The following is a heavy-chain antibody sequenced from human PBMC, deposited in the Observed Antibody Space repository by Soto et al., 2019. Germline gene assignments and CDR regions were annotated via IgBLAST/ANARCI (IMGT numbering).Heavy chain of an antibody. CDR1: GGSFSGDY. Sequence: TETLSLTCAVYGGSFSGDYWSWLRQPTGKGLEWIGEINHSGSTNYNPSLKSRVTISVDTSKNQFSLKLSSVTAADTAVYYCARGGVRRSSSSGLNWFDPWGPGILVTVSS. CDR2: INHSGST. D-gene: IGHD6-6*01. J-gene: IGHJ5*02. V-gene: IGHV4-34*01. CDR3: ARGGVRRSSSSGLNWFDP.